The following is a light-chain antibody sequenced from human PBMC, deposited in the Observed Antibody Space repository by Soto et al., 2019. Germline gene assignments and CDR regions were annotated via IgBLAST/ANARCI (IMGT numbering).Light chain of an antibody. Sequence: QSALTQPASVSGSPGQSITISCTGTSSDVGGYNYVSWYQQHPGKAPKLMIYEVSNRPSGVSNRFSGSKSGNTASLTISGLQAGEGADYNCNSYTSTNPLIGVFGGGTNLTVL. J-gene: IGLJ3*02. V-gene: IGLV2-14*01. CDR3: NSYTSTNPLIGV. CDR1: SSDVGGYNY. CDR2: EVS.